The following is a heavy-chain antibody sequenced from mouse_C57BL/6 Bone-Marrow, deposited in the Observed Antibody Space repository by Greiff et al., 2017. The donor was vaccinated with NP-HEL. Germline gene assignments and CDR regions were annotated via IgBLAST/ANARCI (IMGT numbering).Heavy chain of an antibody. J-gene: IGHJ2*01. D-gene: IGHD1-1*01. V-gene: IGHV1-4*01. CDR1: GYTFTSYT. Sequence: QVQLQQSGAELARPGASVKMSCKASGYTFTSYTMHWVKQRPGQGLEWIGYINPSSGYTKYNQKFKDKATLTADKSSSTAYMQLSSLTSEDSAVYYCARRRIYYYGSSPFDYWGQGTTLTVSS. CDR3: ARRRIYYYGSSPFDY. CDR2: INPSSGYT.